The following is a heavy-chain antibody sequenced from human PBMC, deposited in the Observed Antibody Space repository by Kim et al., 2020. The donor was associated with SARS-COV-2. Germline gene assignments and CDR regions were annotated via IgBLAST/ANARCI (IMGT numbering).Heavy chain of an antibody. V-gene: IGHV3-33*06. CDR2: IWYDGSNK. CDR3: AKDHSGMDV. J-gene: IGHJ6*02. Sequence: GGSLRLSCAASGFTFSSYAMHWVRQAPGKGLEWVAVIWYDGSNKYYADSVKGRFTISRDNSKNTLYLQMNSLRAEDTAVYYCAKDHSGMDVWGQGTTVTVSS. CDR1: GFTFSSYA.